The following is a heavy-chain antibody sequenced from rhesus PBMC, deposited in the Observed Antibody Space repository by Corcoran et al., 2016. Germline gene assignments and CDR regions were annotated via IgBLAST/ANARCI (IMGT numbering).Heavy chain of an antibody. CDR2: IYGNSAST. V-gene: IGHV4-73*01. CDR3: ARDLGL. CDR1: GGSISGYYY. Sequence: QVQLQQWGEGLVKPSETLSLTCAVYGGSISGYYYRSWIPQPPGKGLEWIGYIYGNSASTNYNPSLQNRVTISKDTSKNQFSLKLRSVTAADTAVYYCARDLGLWGPGVLVTVSS. J-gene: IGHJ5-1*01.